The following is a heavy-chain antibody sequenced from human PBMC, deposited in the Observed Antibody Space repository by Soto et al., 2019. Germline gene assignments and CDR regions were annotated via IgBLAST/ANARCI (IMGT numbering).Heavy chain of an antibody. D-gene: IGHD3-16*01. V-gene: IGHV1-2*04. CDR1: GYTFTGYY. Sequence: ASVKVSCKASGYTFTGYYMHWVRQAPGQGLEWMGWINPNNGGTNYAQKFQGWVTMTRDTSISTAYMELSSLRSEDTAVYYCARDVTYVPLGYWGQGTLVTVSS. J-gene: IGHJ4*02. CDR2: INPNNGGT. CDR3: ARDVTYVPLGY.